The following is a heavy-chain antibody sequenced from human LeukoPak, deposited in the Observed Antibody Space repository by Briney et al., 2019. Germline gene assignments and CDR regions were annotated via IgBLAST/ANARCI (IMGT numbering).Heavy chain of an antibody. CDR3: ARAMLPYDILTGYYLYDAFDI. J-gene: IGHJ3*02. Sequence: SQTLSPTCAVSGGSISSGGYCWSWIRQPPGKGPEWIGYIYHSGSTYYNPSLKSRVTISVDRSKNQFSLKLSSVTAADTAVYYCARAMLPYDILTGYYLYDAFDIWGQGTMVTVSS. D-gene: IGHD3-9*01. V-gene: IGHV4-30-2*01. CDR2: IYHSGST. CDR1: GGSISSGGYC.